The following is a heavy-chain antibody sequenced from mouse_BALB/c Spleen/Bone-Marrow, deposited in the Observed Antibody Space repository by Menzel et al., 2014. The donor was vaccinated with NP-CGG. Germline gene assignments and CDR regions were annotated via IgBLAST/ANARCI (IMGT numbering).Heavy chain of an antibody. CDR2: INLDSSTI. Sequence: EVQLQQSGGGLVQPGGSLKLSCAASGFDFSRYWMSWVRQAPGKGLEWIGEINLDSSTINYTPSLKDKFIISRDNARNTLYLQMSKVRSEDTALYYCARQGYYGKGDYWGQGTTLTVSS. J-gene: IGHJ2*01. CDR1: GFDFSRYW. V-gene: IGHV4-1*02. D-gene: IGHD2-1*01. CDR3: ARQGYYGKGDY.